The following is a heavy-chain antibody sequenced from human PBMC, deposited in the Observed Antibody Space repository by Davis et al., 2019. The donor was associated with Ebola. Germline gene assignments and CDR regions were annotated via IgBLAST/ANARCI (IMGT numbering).Heavy chain of an antibody. D-gene: IGHD6-19*01. CDR2: IYDQST. CDR1: GFTVSSNH. CDR3: ATTQWLREFDN. V-gene: IGHV3-53*05. Sequence: GGSLRLSCAASGFTVSSNHMSWVRQAPGKGLEWVSVIYDQSTAYADSVRGRFIISRDKSNNTLYLEMNSLRVDDTAVYYCATTQWLREFDNWGQGTLVTVPS. J-gene: IGHJ4*02.